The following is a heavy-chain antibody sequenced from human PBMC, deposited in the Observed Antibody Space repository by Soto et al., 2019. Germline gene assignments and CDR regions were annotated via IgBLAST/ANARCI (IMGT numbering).Heavy chain of an antibody. CDR3: ARDEGWGITGTTDY. CDR1: GFTFSSYS. CDR2: ISSSSSYI. V-gene: IGHV3-21*01. J-gene: IGHJ4*02. Sequence: NPVGSLRLSCAASGFTFSSYSMNWVRQAPGKGLEWVSSISSSSSYIYYADSVKGRFTISRDNAKNSLYLQMNSLRAEDTAVYYCARDEGWGITGTTDYWGQGTLVTVSS. D-gene: IGHD1-7*01.